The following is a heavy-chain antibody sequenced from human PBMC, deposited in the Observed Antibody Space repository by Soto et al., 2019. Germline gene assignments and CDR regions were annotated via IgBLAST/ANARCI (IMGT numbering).Heavy chain of an antibody. V-gene: IGHV4-30-4*01. Sequence: QVQLQESGPGLVKPSQTLSLTCTVSGGSISSGDYYWSWIRQPPGKGLEWIGYIYYSGSTYYNPSLKSRVTISVDTSKNQFSLKLSSVTAADTAVYYCARDRAAAAGGYYYYGMDVWGQGTTVTVSS. J-gene: IGHJ6*02. CDR1: GGSISSGDYY. CDR3: ARDRAAAAGGYYYYGMDV. D-gene: IGHD6-13*01. CDR2: IYYSGST.